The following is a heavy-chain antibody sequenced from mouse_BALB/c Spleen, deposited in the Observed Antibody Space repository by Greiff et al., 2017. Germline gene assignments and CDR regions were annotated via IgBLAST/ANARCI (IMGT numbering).Heavy chain of an antibody. CDR3: DRDGIHSMITTGVNVVWFAY. V-gene: IGHV2-6-7*01. CDR1: GFSLTGYG. D-gene: IGHD2-4*01. J-gene: IGHJ3*01. CDR2: IWGDGST. Sequence: VMLVESGPGLVAPSQSLSITCTVSGFSLTGYGVNWVRQPPGKGLEWLGMIWGDGSTDYNSALKSRLCISKDNSKSQVFLKMNSLQTDDTARYYWDRDGIHSMITTGVNVVWFAYWGQGTLVTVSA.